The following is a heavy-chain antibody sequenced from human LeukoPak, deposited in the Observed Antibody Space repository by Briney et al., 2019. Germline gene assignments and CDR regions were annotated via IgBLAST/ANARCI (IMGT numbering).Heavy chain of an antibody. D-gene: IGHD3-10*01. CDR2: ISGSGGST. CDR3: AKDRETVRGVIFDY. Sequence: PGGSLRLSCAASGFTFSSYAMSWVRQAPGKGLGWVSAISGSGGSTYYADSVKGRFTISRDNSKNTLYLRMNSLRAEDTAVYYCAKDRETVRGVIFDYWGQGTLVTVSS. CDR1: GFTFSSYA. V-gene: IGHV3-23*01. J-gene: IGHJ4*02.